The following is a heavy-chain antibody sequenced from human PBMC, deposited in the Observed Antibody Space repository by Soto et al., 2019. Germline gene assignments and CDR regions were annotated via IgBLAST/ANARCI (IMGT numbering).Heavy chain of an antibody. J-gene: IGHJ6*02. Sequence: GASVKVSCKASGYTFATYGFSWVRQAPGQGLEWMGGIIPIFGTANYAQKFQGRVTITADESTSTAYMELSSLRSEDTAVYYCARALLFGVWQLPMDVWGQGTTVTVSS. CDR2: IIPIFGTA. CDR1: GYTFATYG. V-gene: IGHV1-69*13. D-gene: IGHD3-16*01. CDR3: ARALLFGVWQLPMDV.